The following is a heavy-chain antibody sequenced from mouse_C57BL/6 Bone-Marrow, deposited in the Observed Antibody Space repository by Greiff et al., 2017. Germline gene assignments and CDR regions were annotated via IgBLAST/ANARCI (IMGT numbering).Heavy chain of an antibody. J-gene: IGHJ2*01. CDR1: GYTFTDYY. D-gene: IGHD2-4*01. CDR2: IFPGSGST. Sequence: VHLVESGPELVKPGASVKISCKASGYTFTDYYIDWVKQRPGQGLEWIGWIFPGSGSTYYNEKFKGKGTLTVDKSSSTAYMLLGSLTSEDSAVYFCAREDYEFDYWGQGTTLTVSS. CDR3: AREDYEFDY. V-gene: IGHV1-75*01.